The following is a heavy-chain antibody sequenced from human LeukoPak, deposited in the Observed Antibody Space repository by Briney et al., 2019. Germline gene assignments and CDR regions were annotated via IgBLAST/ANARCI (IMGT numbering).Heavy chain of an antibody. D-gene: IGHD4-17*01. CDR3: ARGGDYGDISPLYYMDV. Sequence: AGGSLRLSCAASGFTFSSSAMGWVRQAPGKGLEWVSSISGSGSGGSTYYADSVKGRFTISRDNSKNTLYLQMNSLRAEDTAVYYCARGGDYGDISPLYYMDVWGKGTTVTVSS. J-gene: IGHJ6*03. V-gene: IGHV3-23*01. CDR1: GFTFSSSA. CDR2: ISGSGSGGST.